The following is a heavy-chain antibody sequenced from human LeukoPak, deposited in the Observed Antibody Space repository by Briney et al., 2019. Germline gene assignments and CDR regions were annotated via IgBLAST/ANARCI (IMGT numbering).Heavy chain of an antibody. Sequence: GRSLRFSCAASAFTVSSYSMNCVRQPPGKGLEWVSYISSSGGTIYYADSVRGRFTISRDTAKNSLYLQMNSLRAEDTAVYYCARAQTNWGQGTLVTVSS. V-gene: IGHV3-48*01. CDR2: ISSSGGTI. CDR1: AFTVSSYS. D-gene: IGHD4-11*01. CDR3: ARAQTN. J-gene: IGHJ4*02.